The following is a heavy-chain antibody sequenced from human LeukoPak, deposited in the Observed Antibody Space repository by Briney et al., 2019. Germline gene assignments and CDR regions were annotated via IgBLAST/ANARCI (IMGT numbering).Heavy chain of an antibody. D-gene: IGHD3-22*01. CDR1: GFTFSSYA. Sequence: GGSLRLSCAASGFTFSSYAMSWVRQAPGKGLEWVSAISGSGGSTYYADSVKGRFTISRDNSKNTLYLQMNSLRAEDTAVYYCAKDRLWYYYDSSGYSPYFDYWGQGTLVTVSP. V-gene: IGHV3-23*01. J-gene: IGHJ4*02. CDR3: AKDRLWYYYDSSGYSPYFDY. CDR2: ISGSGGST.